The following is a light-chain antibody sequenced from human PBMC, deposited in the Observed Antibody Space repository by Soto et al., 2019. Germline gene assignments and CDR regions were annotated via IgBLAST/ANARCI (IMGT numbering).Light chain of an antibody. CDR3: SSYAGTNTVV. V-gene: IGLV2-8*01. CDR1: SSDVGGYNY. CDR2: EVS. Sequence: QYALTQPPSASGSPGQSVAISCTGTSSDVGGYNYVSWYQQHPGKAPKLIISEVSKRPSGVPDRFSGSKSGNTASLTVSGLQTEDEADYYCSSYAGTNTVVFGGGTKVTVL. J-gene: IGLJ2*01.